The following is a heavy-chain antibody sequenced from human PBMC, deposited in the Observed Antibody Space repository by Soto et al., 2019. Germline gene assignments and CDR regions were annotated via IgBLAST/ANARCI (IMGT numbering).Heavy chain of an antibody. Sequence: EVQLLESGGGLVQPGGSLRLSCATSRFAFSSYAMSWVRQAPGKGLEWVSAIGGSGHSTFYADSVRGRFTISRDNSKNPLYLQMDSLRAEDTAFYYCAKGLGGSGAYNWFDPWGQGTLVTVSS. J-gene: IGHJ5*02. V-gene: IGHV3-23*01. CDR1: RFAFSSYA. CDR2: IGGSGHST. D-gene: IGHD3-10*01. CDR3: AKGLGGSGAYNWFDP.